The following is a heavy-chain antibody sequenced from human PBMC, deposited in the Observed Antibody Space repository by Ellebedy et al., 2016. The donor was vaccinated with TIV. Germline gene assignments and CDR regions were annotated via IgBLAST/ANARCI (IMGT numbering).Heavy chain of an antibody. D-gene: IGHD1-1*01. CDR2: IKQDGSEK. Sequence: GESLKISCAASGFTFSDYWMSWVRQAPGKGLEWVANIKQDGSEKYYVDSVKGRFIISRDNAKNSLYLQMNSLRAEDTAVYYCARHWYVDYWGQGTLVTVSS. J-gene: IGHJ4*02. CDR3: ARHWYVDY. CDR1: GFTFSDYW. V-gene: IGHV3-7*01.